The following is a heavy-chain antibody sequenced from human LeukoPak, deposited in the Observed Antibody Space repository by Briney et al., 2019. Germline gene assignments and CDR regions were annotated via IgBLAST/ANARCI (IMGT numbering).Heavy chain of an antibody. V-gene: IGHV3-53*03. CDR2: IYSGGST. CDR1: GFTVSSNY. J-gene: IGHJ4*02. Sequence: GGSLRLSCAASGFTVSSNYMSWVRQPPGKGLEWVSVIYSGGSTYYADSVKGRFTISRDNSKNTLYLQMNSLRAEDTAVYYCARAYSSGWYKYYFDYWGQGTLVTVSS. D-gene: IGHD6-19*01. CDR3: ARAYSSGWYKYYFDY.